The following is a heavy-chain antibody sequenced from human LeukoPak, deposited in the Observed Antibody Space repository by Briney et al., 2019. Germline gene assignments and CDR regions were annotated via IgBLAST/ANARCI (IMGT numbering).Heavy chain of an antibody. V-gene: IGHV3-30*04. CDR2: ISYDGNNE. CDR3: AKALYRGSGSYGYYYYMDV. CDR1: GFTFGAYA. Sequence: GGSLRLSCAASGFTFGAYAMHWVRQSPGKGLEWVALISYDGNNEWSADSVKGRFTISRDNSKNTLYLQMNSLRAEDTAAYYCAKALYRGSGSYGYYYYMDVWGKGTTVTVSS. J-gene: IGHJ6*03. D-gene: IGHD3-10*01.